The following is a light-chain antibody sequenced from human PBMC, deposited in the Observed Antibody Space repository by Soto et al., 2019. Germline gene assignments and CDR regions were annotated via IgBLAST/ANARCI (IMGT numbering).Light chain of an antibody. CDR3: SSITSSSTYV. CDR2: EVS. V-gene: IGLV2-18*02. J-gene: IGLJ1*01. Sequence: QSVLTQPPSVSGSPGQSVTISCTGTSSVVGSYNRVSWYQQPPGTAPKLMIYEVSYRPSGVPDRFSGSKSGNTASLTISGLQAEDEADSYCSSITSSSTYVFGTGTKVTVL. CDR1: SSVVGSYNR.